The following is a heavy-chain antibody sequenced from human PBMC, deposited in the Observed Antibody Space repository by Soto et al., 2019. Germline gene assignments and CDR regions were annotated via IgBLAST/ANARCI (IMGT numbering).Heavy chain of an antibody. CDR2: IIPIFGTA. J-gene: IGHJ2*01. CDR3: ASTKYDSSSYYYWYLCL. Sequence: QVELVQSGAEVKKPGSSVKVSCQASEDTFRNYAISWVRQAPGQGLAWMGGIIPIFGTANYAQKFQGRVTITADTSANTVCLELSSLRAEDTAVYYCASTKYDSSSYYYWYLCLWCRGTLVPVSS. CDR1: EDTFRNYA. V-gene: IGHV1-69*06. D-gene: IGHD3-22*01.